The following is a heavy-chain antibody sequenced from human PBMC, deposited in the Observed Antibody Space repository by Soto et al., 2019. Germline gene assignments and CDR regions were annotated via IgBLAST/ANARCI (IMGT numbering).Heavy chain of an antibody. CDR3: AKDRGGETDGMDD. Sequence: EVQLVESGGGLVQPGRSLRLSCAASGFTFDDYAMHWVRQAPGKGLEWVSGINWNSGSIDYADSVKGRFTISRDNAKNSLFLQMNSLRAEDTALYYCAKDRGGETDGMDDWGQGTTVTVSS. J-gene: IGHJ6*02. CDR1: GFTFDDYA. D-gene: IGHD3-10*01. V-gene: IGHV3-9*01. CDR2: INWNSGSI.